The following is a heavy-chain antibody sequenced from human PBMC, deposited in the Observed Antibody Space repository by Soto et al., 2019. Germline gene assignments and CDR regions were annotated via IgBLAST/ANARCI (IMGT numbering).Heavy chain of an antibody. CDR1: GYTFTGYY. V-gene: IGHV1-2*02. CDR2: INPNSGGT. D-gene: IGHD3-3*01. J-gene: IGHJ6*02. Sequence: ASVKVSCKASGYTFTGYYIHWVRRAPGQGLEWMGWINPNSGGTNYAQKFQGRVTMTRDTSISTAYMELSRLRSDDTAVYYCARGVSFWSGSVSHYYGMDVWGQGTTVTVSS. CDR3: ARGVSFWSGSVSHYYGMDV.